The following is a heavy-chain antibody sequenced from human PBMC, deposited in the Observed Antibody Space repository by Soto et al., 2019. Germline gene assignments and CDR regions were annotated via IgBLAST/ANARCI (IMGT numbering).Heavy chain of an antibody. CDR2: ISSSSSYI. V-gene: IGHV3-21*01. D-gene: IGHD2-15*01. CDR3: AGQRLLGYCSGGSCYSSEAFDI. CDR1: GFTFSSYS. Sequence: EVQLVESGGGLVKPGGSLRLSCAASGFTFSSYSMNWVRQAPGKGLEWVSSISSSSSYIYYADSVKGRFTISRDNAKNSLYLQMNRLRAEDTAVYYCAGQRLLGYCSGGSCYSSEAFDIWGQGTMVTVSS. J-gene: IGHJ3*02.